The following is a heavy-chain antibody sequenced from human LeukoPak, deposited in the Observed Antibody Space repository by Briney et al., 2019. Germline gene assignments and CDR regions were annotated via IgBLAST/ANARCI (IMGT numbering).Heavy chain of an antibody. J-gene: IGHJ4*02. CDR1: GAPISRFY. CDR3: VQTTGWPGFDY. CDR2: IYNGVPT. Sequence: PSETLSLICTTSGAPISRFYWSWVRQPPGKVLEWIGNIYNGVPTFFNPSLKSRVTLSVDTSKTQFSLQLASVTAADTAVYYCVQTTGWPGFDYWGQGILVTVSS. V-gene: IGHV4-4*09. D-gene: IGHD6-19*01.